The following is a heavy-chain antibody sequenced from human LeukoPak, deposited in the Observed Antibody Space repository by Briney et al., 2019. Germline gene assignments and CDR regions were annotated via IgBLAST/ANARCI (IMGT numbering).Heavy chain of an antibody. CDR3: ASTFPYCTSGTCAL. D-gene: IGHD2-15*01. CDR2: ISSSSSSTI. Sequence: GGSLRLSCAASGFTFSSYSMNWVRQAPGKGLEWVSYISSSSSSTIYYADSVKGRFTISRDNAANSPYLQVNSLRAEDSAVYYCASTFPYCTSGTCALGGQGTLVTVSS. CDR1: GFTFSSYS. J-gene: IGHJ4*02. V-gene: IGHV3-48*04.